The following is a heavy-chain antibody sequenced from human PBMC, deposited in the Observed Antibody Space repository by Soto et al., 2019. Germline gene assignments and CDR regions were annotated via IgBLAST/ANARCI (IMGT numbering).Heavy chain of an antibody. CDR2: IYSGGST. V-gene: IGHV3-53*01. CDR3: ARDRVESGYPEYFQR. Sequence: EVQLVESGGGLIQPGGSLRLSCAASGFTVSSNYMSWVRQAPGKGLEWVSVIYSGGSTYYADSVKGRFTISRDNSKHTLYQQMNCLRAEDTAVYYCARDRVESGYPEYFQRGGQGTLVTDSS. D-gene: IGHD3-22*01. J-gene: IGHJ1*01. CDR1: GFTVSSNY.